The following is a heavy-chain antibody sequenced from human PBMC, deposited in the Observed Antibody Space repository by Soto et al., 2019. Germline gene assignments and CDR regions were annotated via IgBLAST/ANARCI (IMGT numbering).Heavy chain of an antibody. D-gene: IGHD3-22*01. V-gene: IGHV3-49*03. J-gene: IGHJ6*02. Sequence: YLRLSCTASGFTFGDYDMSWFRQAPGKGLEGVGFIRSKDYGGTKEYAASVKGRFTISRDDSKSIAYLQMNSLKTEDTAVYYCTSVVYYYDSSGYYTQGKQYGMDVWGQGTTVTVSS. CDR2: IRSKDYGGTK. CDR1: GFTFGDYD. CDR3: TSVVYYYDSSGYYTQGKQYGMDV.